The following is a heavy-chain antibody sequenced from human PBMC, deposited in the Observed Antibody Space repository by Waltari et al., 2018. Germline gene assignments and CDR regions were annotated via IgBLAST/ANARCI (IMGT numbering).Heavy chain of an antibody. CDR3: GNIGAFDI. J-gene: IGHJ3*02. CDR2: IYSGGGK. Sequence: EVQLVESGGGLIQPGGSLRISCAASGFTVSNNYITWVRQAPGKGLEWVSVIYSGGGKYYADSVRGRFTISRDKVKNTVYLQMNSLRAEDTAVYYCGNIGAFDIWGQGTMVTVSS. D-gene: IGHD5-12*01. CDR1: GFTVSNNY. V-gene: IGHV3-53*01.